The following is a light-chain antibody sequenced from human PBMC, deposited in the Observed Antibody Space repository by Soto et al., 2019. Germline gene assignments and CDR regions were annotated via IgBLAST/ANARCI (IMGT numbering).Light chain of an antibody. CDR1: QSICSH. V-gene: IGKV1-39*01. CDR3: QQSFSSPFT. Sequence: DIPMTQSPSSLSASVGDRVSITCRASQSICSHLNWYQHKPGKAPKVLIYAASSLQGGVPSRFSGSGSGTDFTLTIKSLQPEDFATYYCQQSFSSPFTFGPGTKVDVK. J-gene: IGKJ3*01. CDR2: AAS.